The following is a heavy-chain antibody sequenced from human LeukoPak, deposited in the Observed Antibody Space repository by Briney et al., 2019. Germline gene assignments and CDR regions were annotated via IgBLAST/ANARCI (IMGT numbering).Heavy chain of an antibody. CDR1: VGSISSGSYY. V-gene: IGHV4-61*02. J-gene: IGHJ5*02. D-gene: IGHD6-6*01. Sequence: SETLSLTCTVSVGSISSGSYYWSWIRQPAGKGLEWIRRIYTSGSTNYNPSLKRRVTISVDTSKNHFSLKLSSVPAAATAVYYCARDRREVAARRVSGWFDPWGHGPLVTVSS. CDR2: IYTSGST. CDR3: ARDRREVAARRVSGWFDP.